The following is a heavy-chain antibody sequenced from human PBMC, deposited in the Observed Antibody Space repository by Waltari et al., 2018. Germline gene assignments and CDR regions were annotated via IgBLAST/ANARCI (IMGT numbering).Heavy chain of an antibody. CDR3: ARPGGGYSGYELGYFDY. V-gene: IGHV5-51*01. CDR1: GYSLTSYW. J-gene: IGHJ4*02. CDR2: IYPVDSDT. D-gene: IGHD5-12*01. Sequence: EVQLVQSGAEVKKPGESLKISRKGPGYSLTSYWIAWVRPRTGKGLEWMGIIYPVDSDTRYSPSFQGQVTISADKSISTAYLQWSSLKASDTAMYYCARPGGGYSGYELGYFDYWGQGTLVTVSS.